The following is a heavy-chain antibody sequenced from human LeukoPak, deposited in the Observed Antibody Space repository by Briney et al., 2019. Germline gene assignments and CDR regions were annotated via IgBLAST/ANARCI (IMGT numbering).Heavy chain of an antibody. CDR2: IYTSGSTNYNP. Sequence: SETLSLTCTVSGGSISHYYWSWIRQPAGKGLEWIGRIYTSGSTNYNPNYNPSLKSRVTMSVDTSKNQFSLKLTSVAAADTAVYYCARDRYDSVYNWFDPWGQGTLVTVSS. CDR3: ARDRYDSVYNWFDP. D-gene: IGHD3-22*01. J-gene: IGHJ5*02. V-gene: IGHV4-4*07. CDR1: GGSISHYY.